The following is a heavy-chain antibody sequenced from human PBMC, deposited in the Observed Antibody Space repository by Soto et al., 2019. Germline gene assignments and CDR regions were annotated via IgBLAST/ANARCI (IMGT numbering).Heavy chain of an antibody. D-gene: IGHD4-17*01. Sequence: GGSLRLSCAASGFTFSSYSMNWVRQAPGKGLEWVSSISSSSSYIYYADSVKGRFTISRDNAKNSLYLQMNSLRAEDTAVYYCAREIPHDYGGILDASVYRPLDFWGQGILVTVSS. CDR3: AREIPHDYGGILDASVYRPLDF. V-gene: IGHV3-21*01. J-gene: IGHJ4*02. CDR1: GFTFSSYS. CDR2: ISSSSSYI.